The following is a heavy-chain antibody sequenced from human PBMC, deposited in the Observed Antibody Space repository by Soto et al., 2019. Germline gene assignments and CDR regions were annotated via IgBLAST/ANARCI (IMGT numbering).Heavy chain of an antibody. V-gene: IGHV4-59*08. CDR3: ARLRRNDSGDKLLDY. CDR1: GGSISSYY. CDR2: IYYSGST. D-gene: IGHD4-17*01. Sequence: SETLSLTCTVPGGSISSYYWSWIRQPPGKGLEWIGYIYYSGSTNYNPPLKSRVTISVDTSKNQFSLKLSSVTAADTAVYYCARLRRNDSGDKLLDYWGQRTLVTFSS. J-gene: IGHJ4*02.